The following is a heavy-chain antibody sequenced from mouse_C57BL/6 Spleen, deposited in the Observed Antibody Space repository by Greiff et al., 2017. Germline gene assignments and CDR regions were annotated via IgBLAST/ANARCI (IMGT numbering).Heavy chain of an antibody. CDR2: IYPGSGST. D-gene: IGHD1-1*01. V-gene: IGHV1-55*01. CDR3: ARYYYGSSSYAMDY. Sequence: VQLQQPGAELVKPGASVQMSCKASGYTFTSYWITWVKQRPGQGLEWLGDIYPGSGSTNYNEKFKSKATLTVDTSSSTAYMQLSSLTSEDSAVYYCARYYYGSSSYAMDYWGQGTSVTVSS. J-gene: IGHJ4*01. CDR1: GYTFTSYW.